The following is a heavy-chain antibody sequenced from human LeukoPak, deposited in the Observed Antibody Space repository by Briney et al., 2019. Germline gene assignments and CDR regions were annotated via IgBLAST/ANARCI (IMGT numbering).Heavy chain of an antibody. CDR1: GGPFRKYA. CDR2: VIPILGIA. D-gene: IGHD2-15*01. V-gene: IGHV1-69*04. J-gene: IGHJ3*02. CDR3: ARDGPNCSGGSCPRGAFDI. Sequence: SGEVSCQASGGPFRKYAISWVRQAPGQGLEWMGRVIPILGIANYAQKFQGRVTITADKSTSTAYMELSSLRSEDTAVYYCARDGPNCSGGSCPRGAFDIWGQGTMVTVSS.